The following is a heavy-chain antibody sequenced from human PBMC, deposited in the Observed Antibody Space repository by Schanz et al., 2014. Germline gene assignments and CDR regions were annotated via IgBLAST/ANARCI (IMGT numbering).Heavy chain of an antibody. J-gene: IGHJ5*02. D-gene: IGHD3-22*01. Sequence: QVHLVQSGAEVKKPGSSVKVSCKASGGTFSSDTFSWVRQAPGQGLEWMGRIVPIAGITNYAQRFQGRVTITADKSSDTAYMELSSLRSEDTAVYYCAREVGLYDRCWFDPWGQGTLVIVSS. V-gene: IGHV1-69*08. CDR3: AREVGLYDRCWFDP. CDR1: GGTFSSDT. CDR2: IVPIAGIT.